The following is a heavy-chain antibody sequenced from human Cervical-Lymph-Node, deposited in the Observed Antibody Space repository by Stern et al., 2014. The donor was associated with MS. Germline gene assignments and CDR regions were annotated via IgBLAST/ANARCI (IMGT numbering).Heavy chain of an antibody. V-gene: IGHV3-23*01. CDR2: ITGSGGNT. J-gene: IGHJ4*02. D-gene: IGHD4-17*01. Sequence: EVQLLESGGGLVQPGGSLRLACAVSGFTFSSFAMSWVRQAPGKGLEWVSTITGSGGNTYYADSVKGRFTISRDNSKNTLYLHMNSLGAEDTALYYCANLRFGDSPVAYWGQGTLVTVSS. CDR3: ANLRFGDSPVAY. CDR1: GFTFSSFA.